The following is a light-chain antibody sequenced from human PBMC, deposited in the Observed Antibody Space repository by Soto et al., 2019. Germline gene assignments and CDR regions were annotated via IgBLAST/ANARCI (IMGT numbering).Light chain of an antibody. CDR3: CSYAGTS. J-gene: IGLJ2*01. Sequence: QSALTQPASGSGSPGQSITISCTGTSSDVGSYNLVSWYQQHPGKAPKLMIYEGSKRPSGVSNRFSGSKSGNTASLTISGLQAEDEADYYCCSYAGTSFGGGTKLTVL. CDR2: EGS. CDR1: SSDVGSYNL. V-gene: IGLV2-23*01.